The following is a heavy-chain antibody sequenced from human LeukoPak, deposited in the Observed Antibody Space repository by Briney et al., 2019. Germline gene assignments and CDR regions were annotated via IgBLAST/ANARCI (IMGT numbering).Heavy chain of an antibody. D-gene: IGHD2-15*01. CDR2: ISSSGDTM. CDR3: ARALVVYYYMDV. J-gene: IGHJ6*02. V-gene: IGHV3-48*03. Sequence: GGSLGLSCAASGFTFSSYEMNWVRQAPGKGLEWVSYISSSGDTMYYADSVRGRFTISRDNAKNSLYLLMNSLRAEDTAVYYCARALVVYYYMDVWGQGTTVTVSS. CDR1: GFTFSSYE.